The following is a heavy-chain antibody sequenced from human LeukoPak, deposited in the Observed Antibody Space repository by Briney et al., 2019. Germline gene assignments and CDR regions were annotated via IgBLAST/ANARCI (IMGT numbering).Heavy chain of an antibody. CDR3: VREGLERRTNFDY. CDR2: ISMNVQTT. V-gene: IGHV3-64D*06. CDR1: GFTFTSHV. D-gene: IGHD1-1*01. J-gene: IGHJ4*02. Sequence: GGSLRLTCSASGFTFTSHVMHWVRQAPGKGLQYVSGISMNVQTTYYAGSVKGRFTISRDSSKNTVYLQMNSLTAEDTAVYYCVREGLERRTNFDYWGQGTLVSVSS.